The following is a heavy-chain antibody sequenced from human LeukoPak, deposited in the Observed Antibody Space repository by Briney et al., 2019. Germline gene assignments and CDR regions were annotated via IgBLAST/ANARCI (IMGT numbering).Heavy chain of an antibody. Sequence: ASVTASCKTSGYTLTTYHINWVRQATGQGLEWLGWMNPYNGDRGYAQKFQGRLSITSDTSISTAYTELSSLKSDDTAIYFCARTSSLYASGYDCWGEGTLVTVSS. V-gene: IGHV1-8*03. CDR2: MNPYNGDR. D-gene: IGHD2-8*01. CDR3: ARTSSLYASGYDC. CDR1: GYTLTTYH. J-gene: IGHJ4*02.